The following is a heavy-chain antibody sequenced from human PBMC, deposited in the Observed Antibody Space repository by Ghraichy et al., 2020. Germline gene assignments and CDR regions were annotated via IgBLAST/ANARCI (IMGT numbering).Heavy chain of an antibody. J-gene: IGHJ6*02. Sequence: ASVKVSCKASGYTFTGYYMHWVRQAPGQGLEWMGWINPNSGGTNYAQKFQGWVTMTRDTSISTAYMELSRLRSDDTAVYYCARDPIVATESYYYYGMDVWGQGTTVTVSS. D-gene: IGHD5-12*01. V-gene: IGHV1-2*04. CDR1: GYTFTGYY. CDR2: INPNSGGT. CDR3: ARDPIVATESYYYYGMDV.